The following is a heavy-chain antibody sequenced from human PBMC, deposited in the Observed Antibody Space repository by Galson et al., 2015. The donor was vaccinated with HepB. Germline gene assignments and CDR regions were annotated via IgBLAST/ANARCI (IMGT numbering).Heavy chain of an antibody. CDR1: GFTFSSYW. Sequence: LRLSCAASGFTFSSYWMTWVRQAPGKGLEWVAKINQEGDGKYYVDSVRGRFTISRDNVKNSVYLQMDSLGAEDTAVYHCARDGRKYCRSYSCRNWFDPWGQGTLVTVSS. V-gene: IGHV3-7*01. CDR3: ARDGRKYCRSYSCRNWFDP. D-gene: IGHD2-2*01. J-gene: IGHJ5*02. CDR2: INQEGDGK.